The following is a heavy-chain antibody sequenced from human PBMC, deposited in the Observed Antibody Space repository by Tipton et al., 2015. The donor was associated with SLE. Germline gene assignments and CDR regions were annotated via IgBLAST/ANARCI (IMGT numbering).Heavy chain of an antibody. D-gene: IGHD4/OR15-4a*01. CDR2: VDDSGST. CDR1: GGSISPYY. CDR3: ARDRVLFDF. Sequence: GLVKPSETLSLSCTVSGGSISPYYWSWIRQPPGKGLEWIGYVDDSGSTTYNPSLRSRVTISIDTSKNQFSLKLTSVTAADSAVYYCARDRVLFDFWGQGTLVTVSS. V-gene: IGHV4-59*12. J-gene: IGHJ4*02.